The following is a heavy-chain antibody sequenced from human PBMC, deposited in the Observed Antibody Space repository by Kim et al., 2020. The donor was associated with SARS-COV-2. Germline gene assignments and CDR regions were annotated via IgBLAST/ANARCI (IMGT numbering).Heavy chain of an antibody. Sequence: KYSQQFQGRVTITRDTSADTGYMGLSSLGSEDTALYYCARDGPPYYYSMDVWGKGTTVTVSS. CDR3: ARDGPPYYYSMDV. J-gene: IGHJ6*03. V-gene: IGHV1-3*01.